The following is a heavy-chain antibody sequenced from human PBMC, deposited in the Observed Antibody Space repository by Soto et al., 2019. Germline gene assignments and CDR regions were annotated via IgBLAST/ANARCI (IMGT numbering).Heavy chain of an antibody. CDR3: ARDLSSPDYYDSSGPGDY. J-gene: IGHJ4*02. D-gene: IGHD3-22*01. V-gene: IGHV3-30-3*01. Sequence: GGSLRLSCAASGFTFSYYPMHRVRQAPGKGLEWVAVISYDGSNKYYADSVKGRFTISRDNSKNTLYLQMNSLRAEDTAVYYCARDLSSPDYYDSSGPGDYWGQGTLVTVSS. CDR2: ISYDGSNK. CDR1: GFTFSYYP.